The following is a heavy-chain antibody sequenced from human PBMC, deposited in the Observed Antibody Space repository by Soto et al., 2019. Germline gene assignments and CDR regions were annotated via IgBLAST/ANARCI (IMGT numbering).Heavy chain of an antibody. CDR1: GGSISSGDDF. CDR2: IYYSGST. D-gene: IGHD1-20*01. J-gene: IGHJ6*02. Sequence: QVQLQESGPGLVKPSQTLSLTCTVSGGSISSGDDFWTWIRQPPGKGLEWIGYIYYSGSTYYNPSLQSRLTMSVDTSKNQSSLKLSSVTAADTAVYYCARDRAKWKVYYYYGMDVWGQWTTVTVSS. CDR3: ARDRAKWKVYYYYGMDV. V-gene: IGHV4-30-4*01.